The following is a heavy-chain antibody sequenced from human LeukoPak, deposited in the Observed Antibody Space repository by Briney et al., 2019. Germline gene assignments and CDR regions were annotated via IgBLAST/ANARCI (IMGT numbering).Heavy chain of an antibody. CDR1: GGSFSDYL. J-gene: IGHJ4*02. CDR3: ARGAPRY. V-gene: IGHV4-34*01. Sequence: PSETLSLTCAVYGGSFSDYLWTWIRQTPGKGLEWIGDITHSGSTNYNPSLKSRVTISVDTSKNQFSLKLTSVTAADTAVYYCARGAPRYWGQGTLVTVSS. CDR2: ITHSGST.